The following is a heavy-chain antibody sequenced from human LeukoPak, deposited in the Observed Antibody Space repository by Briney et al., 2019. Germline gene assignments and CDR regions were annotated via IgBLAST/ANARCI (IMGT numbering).Heavy chain of an antibody. J-gene: IGHJ4*02. Sequence: GGSLRLSCAASGFTFSSYAMSWVRQAPGKGLEWVSAISGSGGSTHYADSVKGRFTISRDNSKNTLYLQMNSLRGEDTAVYYCAKGVTGETKGFFDYWGQGTLVTVSS. V-gene: IGHV3-23*01. CDR2: ISGSGGST. D-gene: IGHD7-27*01. CDR3: AKGVTGETKGFFDY. CDR1: GFTFSSYA.